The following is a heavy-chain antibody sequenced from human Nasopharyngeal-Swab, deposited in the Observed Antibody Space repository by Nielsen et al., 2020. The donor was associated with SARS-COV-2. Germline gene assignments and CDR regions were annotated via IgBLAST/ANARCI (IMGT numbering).Heavy chain of an antibody. J-gene: IGHJ4*02. CDR1: GFTFSRYA. Sequence: GESLKISCPASGFTFSRYAMSWVRQAPGKGLEWVSAISGSGGSTYYADSVKGRFTISRDNSKNTLYLQMNSLRAEDTAIYYCAKPTGPYYDFWSGYYSFDYWGQGTLVTVSS. CDR3: AKPTGPYYDFWSGYYSFDY. D-gene: IGHD3-3*01. CDR2: ISGSGGST. V-gene: IGHV3-23*01.